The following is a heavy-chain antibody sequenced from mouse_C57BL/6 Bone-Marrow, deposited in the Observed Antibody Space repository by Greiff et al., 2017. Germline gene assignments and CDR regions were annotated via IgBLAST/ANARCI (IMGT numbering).Heavy chain of an antibody. J-gene: IGHJ2*01. D-gene: IGHD2-2*01. CDR1: GYTFTDHT. V-gene: IGHV1-78*01. CDR2: IYPRDGST. Sequence: VQLQESDAELVKPGASVKISCKVSGYTFTDHTIHWMKQRPEQGLEWIGYIYPRDGSTKYNEKFKGKATLTADKSSSTAYMQLNSLTSEDSAVFFCARDGYDPYYFDYWGQGTTLTVSS. CDR3: ARDGYDPYYFDY.